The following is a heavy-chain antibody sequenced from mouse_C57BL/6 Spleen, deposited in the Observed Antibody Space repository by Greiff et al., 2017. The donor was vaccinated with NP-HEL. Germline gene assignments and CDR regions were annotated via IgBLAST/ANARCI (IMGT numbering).Heavy chain of an antibody. V-gene: IGHV1-76*01. Sequence: QVHVKQSGAELVRPGASVKLSCKASGYTFTDYYINWVKQRPGQGLEWIARIYPGSGNTYYNEKFKGKATLTAEKSSSTAYMQLSRLTSEASAIYFCARGYYGSSPAWFAYWGQGTLVTVSA. CDR3: ARGYYGSSPAWFAY. D-gene: IGHD1-1*01. J-gene: IGHJ3*01. CDR2: IYPGSGNT. CDR1: GYTFTDYY.